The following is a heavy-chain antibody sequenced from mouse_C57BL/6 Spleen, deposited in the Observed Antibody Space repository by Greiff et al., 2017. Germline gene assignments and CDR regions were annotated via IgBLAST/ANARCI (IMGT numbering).Heavy chain of an antibody. J-gene: IGHJ1*03. CDR1: GYTFTSYS. CDR2: IHPNSGST. D-gene: IGHD1-1*01. V-gene: IGHV1-64*01. Sequence: VQLQQPGAELVKPGASVKLSCKASGYTFTSYSMPWVKQRPGKGLEWIGIIHPNSGSTNYNEKFKSKATLTVDKSSSTAYMQLSSLTSEDSAVYYCERGAITTVGATGDWYFDVWGTGTTVTVSS. CDR3: ERGAITTVGATGDWYFDV.